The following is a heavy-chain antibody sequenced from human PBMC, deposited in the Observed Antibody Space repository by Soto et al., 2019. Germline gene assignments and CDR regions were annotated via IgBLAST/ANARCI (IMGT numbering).Heavy chain of an antibody. CDR3: ARVGYSYWSGNGFDP. Sequence: SETLSLTCTVSGGSISSGDYYWSWIRQPPGKGLEWIGYIYYSGSTYYNPSLKSRVTISVDTSKNQFSLKLSSVTAADTAVYYCARVGYSYWSGNGFDPWGQGTLVTVSS. CDR1: GGSISSGDYY. D-gene: IGHD5-18*01. V-gene: IGHV4-30-4*01. J-gene: IGHJ5*02. CDR2: IYYSGST.